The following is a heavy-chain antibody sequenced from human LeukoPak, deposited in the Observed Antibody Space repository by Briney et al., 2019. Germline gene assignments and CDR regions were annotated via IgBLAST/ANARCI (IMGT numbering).Heavy chain of an antibody. V-gene: IGHV3-33*01. CDR2: IWYDGSNK. J-gene: IGHJ5*02. CDR3: ARESCSGGSCYQNWFDP. CDR1: GFSFDNYG. Sequence: GGSLRLSCEASGFSFDNYGMHWVRQAPGKGLEWVALIWYDGSNKYYADSVKGRFTISRDDSKNTLYLQMNSLRAEDTAVYYCARESCSGGSCYQNWFDPWGQGTLVTVSS. D-gene: IGHD2-15*01.